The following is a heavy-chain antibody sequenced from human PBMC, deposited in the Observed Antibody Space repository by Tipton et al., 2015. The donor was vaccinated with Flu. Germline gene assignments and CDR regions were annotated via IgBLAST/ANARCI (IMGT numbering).Heavy chain of an antibody. D-gene: IGHD2-21*02. Sequence: TLSLTCAVYGGSFSGYYWSWIRQPPGKGLEWIGEINHSGSTNYTPSLKSRVTISVDTSKNQFSLKLSSVTAADTAVYYCARTEDCGGDCFLWYFDLWGRGTLVTVSS. CDR2: INHSGST. CDR1: GGSFSGYY. V-gene: IGHV4-34*01. J-gene: IGHJ2*01. CDR3: ARTEDCGGDCFLWYFDL.